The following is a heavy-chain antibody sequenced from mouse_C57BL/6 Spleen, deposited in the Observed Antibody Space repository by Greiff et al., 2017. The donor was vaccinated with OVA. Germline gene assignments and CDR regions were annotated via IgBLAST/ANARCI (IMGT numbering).Heavy chain of an antibody. CDR3: TPVYYGNYCAMDY. CDR1: GFNIKDYY. J-gene: IGHJ4*01. Sequence: EVKLMESGAELVRPGASVKLSCTASGFNIKDYYMHWVKQTPEQGLEWIGRIDPEDGDTEYAPKFQGKATMTADTTSNTAYLQLSSLTSEDTAVYYCTPVYYGNYCAMDYWGQGTSVTVSS. D-gene: IGHD2-1*01. CDR2: IDPEDGDT. V-gene: IGHV14-1*01.